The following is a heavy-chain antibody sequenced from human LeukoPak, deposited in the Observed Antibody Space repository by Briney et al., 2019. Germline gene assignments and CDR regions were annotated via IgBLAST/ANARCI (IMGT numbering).Heavy chain of an antibody. Sequence: GGSLRLSCAASGFTFTRFNMNWVRQAPGKGLELVSSITTSGTYIYYADSVKGRSTISRDNAKNSLYLQMNSLRAEDTAVYYCARPFYYDSNGGEGMDVWGQGATVTV. D-gene: IGHD3-22*01. V-gene: IGHV3-21*06. CDR2: ITTSGTYI. CDR3: ARPFYYDSNGGEGMDV. CDR1: GFTFTRFN. J-gene: IGHJ6*02.